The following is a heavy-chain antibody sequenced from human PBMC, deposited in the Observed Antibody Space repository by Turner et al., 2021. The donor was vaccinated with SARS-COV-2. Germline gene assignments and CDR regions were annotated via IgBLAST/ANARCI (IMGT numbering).Heavy chain of an antibody. CDR2: MYYSGTT. CDR3: ARRGDY. CDR1: GASISSYDYY. J-gene: IGHJ4*02. Sequence: QLQASGPGVAKPSETLSLTSTFFGASISSYDYYRDWIRQPPGRGLEWIGSMYYSGTTHYNPSLRGRVTISIDTSKNQFSLKVTSVTATDTAVYYCARRGDYWGQGMLVTVSS. D-gene: IGHD3-16*01. V-gene: IGHV4-39*01.